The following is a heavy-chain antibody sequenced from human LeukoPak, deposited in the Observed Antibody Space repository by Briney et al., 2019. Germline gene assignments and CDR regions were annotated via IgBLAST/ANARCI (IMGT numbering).Heavy chain of an antibody. Sequence: GSLRLSCAASGFTFSSYSMNWVRQAPGKGLEWVSSISSSSSYIYYADSVKGRFTISRDNAKNSLYLQMNSLRPEDTAVYYCARDPIQLWSFDYWGQGTLVTVSS. V-gene: IGHV3-21*04. CDR1: GFTFSSYS. CDR2: ISSSSSYI. CDR3: ARDPIQLWSFDY. D-gene: IGHD5-18*01. J-gene: IGHJ4*02.